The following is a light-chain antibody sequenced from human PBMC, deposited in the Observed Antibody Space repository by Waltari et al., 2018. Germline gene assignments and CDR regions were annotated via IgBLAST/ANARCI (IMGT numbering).Light chain of an antibody. Sequence: QSALTQPPPASGSPGQSVTTPCPGTSSDVGGHNFVSWYQQHPGKVPKLMIHEVSKRPSGVPDRFSGSKSGDTASLTVSGLQAEDEADYYCTSYAGSNILVFGGGTKLTVL. J-gene: IGLJ2*01. V-gene: IGLV2-8*01. CDR2: EVS. CDR3: TSYAGSNILV. CDR1: SSDVGGHNF.